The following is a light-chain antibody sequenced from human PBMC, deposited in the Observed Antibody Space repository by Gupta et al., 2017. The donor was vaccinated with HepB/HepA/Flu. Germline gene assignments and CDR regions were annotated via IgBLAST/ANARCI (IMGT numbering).Light chain of an antibody. CDR3: QQSDSTPLT. J-gene: IGKJ3*01. CDR1: QSISSY. V-gene: IGKV1-39*01. Sequence: DIQVTQSPSSLSASVGDRVTITCRASQSISSYLNWYQQNPGKAPKLLIYAASSLQSGVPSRFSGSGSGTDFTLTISSLQPEDFATYYCQQSDSTPLTFGHGTKVDIK. CDR2: AAS.